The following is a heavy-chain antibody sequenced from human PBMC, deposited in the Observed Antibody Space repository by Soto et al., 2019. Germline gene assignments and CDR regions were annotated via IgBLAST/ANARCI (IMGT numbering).Heavy chain of an antibody. Sequence: SETLSLTCAVYGVSFSNYYWSWIRQPPGKGLEWIGEINHSGSTNYNPALKRRVTISVDTSKNQFSLNLSSVTAADTAVYYCARTSRFDYWGQGTLVTVS. D-gene: IGHD6-6*01. J-gene: IGHJ4*02. CDR1: GVSFSNYY. CDR2: INHSGST. CDR3: ARTSRFDY. V-gene: IGHV4-34*01.